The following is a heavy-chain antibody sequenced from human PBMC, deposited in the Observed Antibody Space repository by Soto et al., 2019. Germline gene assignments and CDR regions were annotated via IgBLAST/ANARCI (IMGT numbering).Heavy chain of an antibody. CDR1: GASISSDDYF. Sequence: SETLSLTCTVSGASISSDDYFWTWIRQHPGKGLEWIGYIFYTGNTFYNPSVQSRISMSVDTSKNQFSLRLNSVTAADTAVYYCARHWRRGGSFYLDTWGQGTLVTVSS. CDR2: IFYTGNT. V-gene: IGHV4-31*03. D-gene: IGHD2-15*01. J-gene: IGHJ5*02. CDR3: ARHWRRGGSFYLDT.